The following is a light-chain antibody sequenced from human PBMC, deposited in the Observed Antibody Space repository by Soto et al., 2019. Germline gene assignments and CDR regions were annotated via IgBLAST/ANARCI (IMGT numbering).Light chain of an antibody. V-gene: IGKV3-20*01. Sequence: EIVLTQSPGTLSLSPGERGTLSCRASQSVSSNYLAWYQQKPGQAPRLLIYSAFSRATGIPDRFSGSGSGTDFTLTISRLEPEAVYYCQHYGSSPWTFGQGPKVEIK. CDR1: QSVSSNY. CDR2: SAF. J-gene: IGKJ1*01. CDR3: QHYGSSPWT.